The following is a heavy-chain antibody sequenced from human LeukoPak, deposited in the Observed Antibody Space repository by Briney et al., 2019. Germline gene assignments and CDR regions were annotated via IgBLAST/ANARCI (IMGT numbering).Heavy chain of an antibody. J-gene: IGHJ4*02. CDR2: IYHSGST. CDR1: GYSIGSGYY. CDR3: AREAGDY. Sequence: SDSLSLTCTLSGYSIGSGYYWGWIRPPPGKRLGWLGSIYHSGSTYYYPPLKSGVTISVDTSKNQFSLKLSSVTAADTAVYYCAREAGDYWGQGTLVTVSS. V-gene: IGHV4-38-2*02.